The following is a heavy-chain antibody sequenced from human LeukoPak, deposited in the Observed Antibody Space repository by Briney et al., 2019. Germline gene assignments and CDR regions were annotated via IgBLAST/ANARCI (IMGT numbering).Heavy chain of an antibody. V-gene: IGHV1-69*13. CDR1: GGTFSSYA. D-gene: IGHD2-2*01. CDR2: IIPIFGTA. J-gene: IGHJ5*02. Sequence: GASVNVSCKASGGTFSSYAISWVRQAPGQGLEWMGGIIPIFGTANYAQKFQGRVTITADESTSTAYMELSSLRSEDTAVYYCARGYCSSTSCYRHNGFDPWGQGTLVTVSS. CDR3: ARGYCSSTSCYRHNGFDP.